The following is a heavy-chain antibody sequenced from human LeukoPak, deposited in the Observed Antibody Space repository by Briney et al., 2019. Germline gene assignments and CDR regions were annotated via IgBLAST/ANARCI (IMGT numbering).Heavy chain of an antibody. CDR3: ARRAGYDFWSGYYGHDAFDI. CDR1: GFTFSSYW. V-gene: IGHV3-7*01. CDR2: IKQDGSEK. J-gene: IGHJ3*02. Sequence: GGSLRLSCAASGFTFSSYWMSWVRQAPGKGLEWVANIKQDGSEKYYVDSVKGRFTISRDNAKNLLYLQMNSLRAEDTAVYYCARRAGYDFWSGYYGHDAFDIWGQGTMVTVSS. D-gene: IGHD3-3*01.